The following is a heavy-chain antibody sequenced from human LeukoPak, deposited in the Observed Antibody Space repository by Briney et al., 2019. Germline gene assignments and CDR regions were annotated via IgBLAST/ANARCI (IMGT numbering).Heavy chain of an antibody. CDR2: IRTKVDSYAT. Sequence: PGGSLRLSCAASGFIFSDFAMHWVRQASGKGLEWVGRIRTKVDSYATTYAASVKSRFTVSRDDSKNTAYLEMNSLKSEDTAVYYCARPSSGFHFWGQGTLVTVSS. CDR3: ARPSSGFHF. J-gene: IGHJ4*02. V-gene: IGHV3-73*01. D-gene: IGHD3-22*01. CDR1: GFIFSDFA.